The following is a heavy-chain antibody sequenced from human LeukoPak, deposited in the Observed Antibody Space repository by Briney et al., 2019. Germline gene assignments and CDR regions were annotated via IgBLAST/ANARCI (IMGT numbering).Heavy chain of an antibody. CDR2: INFDGSST. J-gene: IGHJ4*02. V-gene: IGHV3-74*01. CDR3: ARCAYGDCI. D-gene: IGHD4-17*01. Sequence: GGSLRLSCAASGFTFSSYGMHWVRQAPGKGLMWVSHINFDGSSTTYADSVKGRFTISRDNTKNSLYLQMNSLRAEDTAIYFCARCAYGDCIWGQGTLVTVSS. CDR1: GFTFSSYG.